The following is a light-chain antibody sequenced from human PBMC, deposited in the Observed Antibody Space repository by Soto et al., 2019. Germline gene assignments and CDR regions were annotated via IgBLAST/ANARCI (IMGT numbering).Light chain of an antibody. CDR3: CSYAGSSTGV. V-gene: IGLV2-23*02. CDR1: RSDVGNYNF. CDR2: DVN. Sequence: QSVLTQPASVSGSPGQSITISCTGTRSDVGNYNFVSWYQQHPGKAPKLMIYDVNKRPSGVSNHFSGSKSGNTASLTISGLQAEDEAHYYCCSYAGSSTGVFGGGTKLTVL. J-gene: IGLJ3*02.